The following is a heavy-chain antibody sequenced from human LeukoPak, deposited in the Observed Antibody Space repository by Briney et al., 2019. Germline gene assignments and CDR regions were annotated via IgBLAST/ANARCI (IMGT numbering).Heavy chain of an antibody. Sequence: GGSLRLSCAASGFTFSSYSMNWVRQAPGKGLEWVSYISSSSSTIYYADSVKGRFTISRDNSKNTLYLQMNSLRAEDTAVYYCARGGRGREGLYWGQGTLVTVSS. CDR2: ISSSSSTI. D-gene: IGHD3-10*01. CDR1: GFTFSSYS. CDR3: ARGGRGREGLY. J-gene: IGHJ4*02. V-gene: IGHV3-48*01.